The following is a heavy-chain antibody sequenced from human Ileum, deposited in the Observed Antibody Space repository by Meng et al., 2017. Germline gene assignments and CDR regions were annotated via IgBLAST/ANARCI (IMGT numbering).Heavy chain of an antibody. J-gene: IGHJ5*02. V-gene: IGHV4-59*01. CDR1: GASISAYY. Sequence: QVQLQESGPGRGKPAETLSLTCTVSGASISAYYWSWIRQPPGKGLECIGYIFYNGDINYNPSLKSRVTISLDTSKSQISLKLTSVTAADTAVYYCARTARVFDPWGQGTLVTVSS. CDR3: ARTARVFDP. CDR2: IFYNGDI.